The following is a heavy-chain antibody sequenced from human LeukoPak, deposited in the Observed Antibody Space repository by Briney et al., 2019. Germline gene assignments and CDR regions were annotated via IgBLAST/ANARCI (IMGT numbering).Heavy chain of an antibody. CDR2: IYYSGST. V-gene: IGHV4-59*08. J-gene: IGHJ4*02. Sequence: SETLSLTCTVSGGSISSYYWSWIRQPPGKGLEWIGYIYYSGSTNYNPSLKSRVTISVDTSKNQFSLKLSSVTAADTAVYYCAKGQSAVTIFGVGLDYWGQGTLVTVSS. CDR3: AKGQSAVTIFGVGLDY. D-gene: IGHD3-3*01. CDR1: GGSISSYY.